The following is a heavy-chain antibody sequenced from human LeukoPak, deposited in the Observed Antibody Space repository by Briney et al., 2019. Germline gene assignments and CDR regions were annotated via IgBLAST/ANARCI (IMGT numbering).Heavy chain of an antibody. V-gene: IGHV3-9*01. J-gene: IGHJ4*02. D-gene: IGHD3-3*01. CDR3: ARLREIPVFGVVTKSTSYFDY. CDR1: GFTFDDYA. Sequence: GGSLRLSCAASGFTFDDYAMHWVRQAPGKGLEWVSGISWNSGSIGYADSVKGRFTISRDNAKNSLYLQMNSLRAEDTAVYYCARLREIPVFGVVTKSTSYFDYWGQGTLVTVSS. CDR2: ISWNSGSI.